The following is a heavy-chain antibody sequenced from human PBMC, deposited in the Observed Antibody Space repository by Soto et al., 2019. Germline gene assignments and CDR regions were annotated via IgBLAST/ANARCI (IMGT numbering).Heavy chain of an antibody. Sequence: GGSLRLSCAASGFTCSSDSMNWVRQTPGKGLEWVSSISGSSSNMYYADSVKGRFTISRDNAKNSLYLQMNSLRAEDTAVYYCAKDPNYDFWSGYSGSGWFDPWGQGTLVTVSS. D-gene: IGHD3-3*01. J-gene: IGHJ5*02. V-gene: IGHV3-21*01. CDR2: ISGSSSNM. CDR1: GFTCSSDS. CDR3: AKDPNYDFWSGYSGSGWFDP.